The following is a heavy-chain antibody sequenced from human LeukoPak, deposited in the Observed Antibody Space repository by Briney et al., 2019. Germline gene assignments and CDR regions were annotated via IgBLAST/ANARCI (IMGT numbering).Heavy chain of an antibody. Sequence: PGGSLRLSCAASGFTFSSYWMSWVRQAPGKGLEWVANIKQDGSEKYYVDSVKGRFTISRDNAKNSLYLQMNSLRAEDTAVYYCARDRYSSGWYLGNWFDPWGQGTLVTVSS. D-gene: IGHD6-19*01. V-gene: IGHV3-7*01. CDR3: ARDRYSSGWYLGNWFDP. J-gene: IGHJ5*02. CDR2: IKQDGSEK. CDR1: GFTFSSYW.